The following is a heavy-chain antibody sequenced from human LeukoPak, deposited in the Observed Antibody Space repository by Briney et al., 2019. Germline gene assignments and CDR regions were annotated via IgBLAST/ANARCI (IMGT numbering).Heavy chain of an antibody. Sequence: GGSLRLSCAASGFTFSTYGMHWVRQAPGEGLEWVAFIEHEGANIYHADSVQGRFTISRDNYKNTLYLEMTRLAGDDTALYYCAKDHVTWGNRYFDHWGQGTLGTVSS. CDR2: IEHEGANI. CDR3: AKDHVTWGNRYFDH. V-gene: IGHV3-30*02. CDR1: GFTFSTYG. D-gene: IGHD3-16*01. J-gene: IGHJ4*02.